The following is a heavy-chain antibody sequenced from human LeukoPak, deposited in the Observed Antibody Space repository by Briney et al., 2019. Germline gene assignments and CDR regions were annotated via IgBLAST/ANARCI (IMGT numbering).Heavy chain of an antibody. CDR2: ISYDGSNK. Sequence: PGGSLRLSCAASGFTFSSYAMHWVRQAPGKGLEWVAVISYDGSNKYYADSVKGRFTISRDNSKNTLYLQMNSLRAEDTAVYYCARDSRFLEWLFNYWGQGTLVTVSS. J-gene: IGHJ4*02. V-gene: IGHV3-30-3*01. CDR1: GFTFSSYA. CDR3: ARDSRFLEWLFNY. D-gene: IGHD3-3*01.